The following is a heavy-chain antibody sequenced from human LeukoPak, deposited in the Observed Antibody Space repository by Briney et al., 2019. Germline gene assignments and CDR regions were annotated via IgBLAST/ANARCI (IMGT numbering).Heavy chain of an antibody. CDR1: GFIFSHYG. D-gene: IGHD2-21*01. V-gene: IGHV3-33*05. J-gene: IGHJ4*02. CDR3: ARELSQIVWGGLDY. CDR2: IQNDASTE. Sequence: GGSLRLSCAASGFIFSHYGMHWVRQAPGKGLEWVTVIQNDASTENFADSVKGRFTISRDNSKNTVFLQMNSLRVEDTAVYYCARELSQIVWGGLDYGGQGTLVSVSS.